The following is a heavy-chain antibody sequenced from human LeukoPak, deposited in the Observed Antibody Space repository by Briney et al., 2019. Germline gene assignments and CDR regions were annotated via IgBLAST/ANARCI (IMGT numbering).Heavy chain of an antibody. D-gene: IGHD1-26*01. V-gene: IGHV3-30*04. J-gene: IGHJ4*02. CDR2: ISYDGSNK. CDR3: ARDPSIVGAIAGTLDY. CDR1: AFTFSSYA. Sequence: GGSLRLSCAASAFTFSSYAMHWVRQAPGKGLEWVAVISYDGSNKYYADSVKGRFTISRDNSKNTLYLQMNSLRAEDTAVYHCARDPSIVGAIAGTLDYWGQGTLVTVSS.